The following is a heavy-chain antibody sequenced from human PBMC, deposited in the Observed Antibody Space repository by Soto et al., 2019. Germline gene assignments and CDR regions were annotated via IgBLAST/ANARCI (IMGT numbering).Heavy chain of an antibody. Sequence: ASVKVSCKASGYTFSDYFIQWLRQAPGQGLEWVAWINPKTAATNYAKKFQDRVTLTSDTSFSTAYLELTRLRPDDTALYYCARIKWGLDYYSGMDVWGQGTAVTVSS. V-gene: IGHV1-2*02. CDR1: GYTFSDYF. J-gene: IGHJ6*02. D-gene: IGHD1-26*01. CDR2: INPKTAAT. CDR3: ARIKWGLDYYSGMDV.